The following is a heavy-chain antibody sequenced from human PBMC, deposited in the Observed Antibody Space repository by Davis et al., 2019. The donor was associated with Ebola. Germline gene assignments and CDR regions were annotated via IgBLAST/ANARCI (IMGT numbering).Heavy chain of an antibody. Sequence: GGSLRLSCAASGFTFSSYSMNWVRQAPGKGLEWVSSISSSSSYIYYADSVKGRFTISRDNAKNSLYLQMNSLRAEDTAVYYCARVLIGYSGYDFKADWFDPWGQGTLVTVSS. J-gene: IGHJ5*02. CDR1: GFTFSSYS. CDR3: ARVLIGYSGYDFKADWFDP. CDR2: ISSSSSYI. V-gene: IGHV3-21*01. D-gene: IGHD5-12*01.